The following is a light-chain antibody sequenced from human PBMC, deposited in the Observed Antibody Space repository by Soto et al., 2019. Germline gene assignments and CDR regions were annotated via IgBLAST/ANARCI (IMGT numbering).Light chain of an antibody. V-gene: IGLV2-14*03. CDR2: EVS. J-gene: IGLJ1*01. CDR3: SSYTSTTTRV. Sequence: QSALTQPASVAGSPGQSITISCTVTSSDVGGYNYVSWYQQHPGKGPKLMIYEVSNRPSGVSNRFSGSKSGNTATLTISGPQAEDEADYYCSSYTSTTTRVFGTGTKVTVL. CDR1: SSDVGGYNY.